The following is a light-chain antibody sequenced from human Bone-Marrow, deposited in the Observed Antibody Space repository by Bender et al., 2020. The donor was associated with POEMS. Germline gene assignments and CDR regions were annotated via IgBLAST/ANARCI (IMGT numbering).Light chain of an antibody. CDR1: SSDVGSYNR. V-gene: IGLV2-14*02. CDR3: SSYTTSSTFVV. CDR2: EVS. J-gene: IGLJ1*01. Sequence: QSALTQSASVSGSPGQSITISCTGTSSDVGSYNRVSWYQQHPDKAPKLLTYEVSERPSGVPDRFSGSKSGNTASLTISGLQAEDEADYYCSSYTTSSTFVVFGTGTKVTVL.